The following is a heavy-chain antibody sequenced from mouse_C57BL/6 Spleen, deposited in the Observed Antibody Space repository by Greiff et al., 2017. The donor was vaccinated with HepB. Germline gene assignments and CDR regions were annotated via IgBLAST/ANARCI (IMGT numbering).Heavy chain of an antibody. V-gene: IGHV1-64*01. Sequence: VQLQQSGAELVKPGASVKLSCKASGYTFTSYWMHWVKQRPGQGLEWIGMIHPNSGSTNYNEKFKSKATLTVDKSSSTAYMQLSSLTSEDSAVYYGASKGLFDGYYYAMDYWGQGTSVTVSS. CDR2: IHPNSGST. CDR3: ASKGLFDGYYYAMDY. CDR1: GYTFTSYW. D-gene: IGHD1-2*01. J-gene: IGHJ4*01.